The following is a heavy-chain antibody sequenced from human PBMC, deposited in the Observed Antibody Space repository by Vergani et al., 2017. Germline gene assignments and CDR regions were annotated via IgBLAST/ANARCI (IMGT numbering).Heavy chain of an antibody. D-gene: IGHD3-3*01. J-gene: IGHJ4*02. CDR2: IDPSDSDT. CDR3: ARTLFGVVIPHPFDY. CDR1: GYSFTSYW. Sequence: EVQLVQSGAEVKKPGESLRISCKGSGYSFTSYWISWVRQMPGKGLEWMGRIDPSDSDTRYSPSFQGQVTISADKSISTAYLQWSSLKASDTAMYYCARTLFGVVIPHPFDYWGQGTLVTVSS. V-gene: IGHV5-10-1*03.